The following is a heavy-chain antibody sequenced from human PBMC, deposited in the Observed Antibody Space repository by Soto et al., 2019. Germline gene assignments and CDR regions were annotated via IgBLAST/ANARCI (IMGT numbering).Heavy chain of an antibody. V-gene: IGHV4-59*01. CDR1: AASFSKYY. CDR3: ASVTFGGIVLAH. J-gene: IGHJ4*02. D-gene: IGHD3-16*01. CDR2: IYFNGNT. Sequence: ATLSLTCTVSAASFSKYYWTGIRQPPGKGLEWIGYIYFNGNTKYNPSLEGRLTISIDTSKKEFSLKLTSVTAADAAVYYCASVTFGGIVLAHWGQGTLVTVSS.